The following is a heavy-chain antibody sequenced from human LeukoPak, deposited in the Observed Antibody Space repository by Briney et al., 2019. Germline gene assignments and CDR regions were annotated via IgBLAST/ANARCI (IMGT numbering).Heavy chain of an antibody. CDR1: GFTFSSYS. J-gene: IGHJ3*02. CDR2: ISSSGSFI. D-gene: IGHD2-2*01. CDR3: ARDLRYCSSASCSENGAFDI. V-gene: IGHV3-21*01. Sequence: GGSLRLSCAASGFTFSSYSMNWVRQAPGEGLEWVSSISSSGSFIYYADSVKGRVTISRDNARNSLFLQMNSLRAEDTAVYYCARDLRYCSSASCSENGAFDIWGQGTMVTVSS.